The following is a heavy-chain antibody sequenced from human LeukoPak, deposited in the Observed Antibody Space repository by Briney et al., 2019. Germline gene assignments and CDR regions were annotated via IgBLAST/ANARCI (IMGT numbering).Heavy chain of an antibody. J-gene: IGHJ3*02. D-gene: IGHD3-22*01. V-gene: IGHV3-20*04. CDR2: IKWNGGST. CDR1: GFTFDDYG. Sequence: GGSLRRSCAASGFTFDDYGMSWVRQAPGKGLEWVSGIKWNGGSTGYADSVKGRFTISRENAKNSLYLQMNSLRAEDTALYYCARELDYYDSSGYPKAQYAFDIWGQGTMVTVSS. CDR3: ARELDYYDSSGYPKAQYAFDI.